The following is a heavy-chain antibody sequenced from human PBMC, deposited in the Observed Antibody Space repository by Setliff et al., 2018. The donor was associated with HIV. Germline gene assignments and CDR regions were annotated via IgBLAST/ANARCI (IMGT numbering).Heavy chain of an antibody. CDR3: ARGPSGSFYRRLDY. CDR1: GGSFSGYY. CDR2: INHSGNT. J-gene: IGHJ4*02. Sequence: SSETLSLTCAVYGGSFSGYYWTWIRQPPGKDLEWIGEINHSGNTTYNPSLKTRVTISVDTSKNQFSLNLRSVTAADTAVYHCARGPSGSFYRRLDYWGQGTLVAVSS. V-gene: IGHV4-34*01. D-gene: IGHD1-26*01.